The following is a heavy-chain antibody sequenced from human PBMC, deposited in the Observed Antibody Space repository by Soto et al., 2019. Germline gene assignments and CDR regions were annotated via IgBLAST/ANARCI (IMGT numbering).Heavy chain of an antibody. D-gene: IGHD3-16*01. Sequence: EVQLLDSGGGLVQPGGSLRISCAASGFTFGSYVMTWVRQAPGKGLEWVSAISVSGSTTYYADSVKGRFTISRDNSKNTLYLQMNSLRAEDKAVYYCAKSGGGGYRFFDPWGQGALVTVSS. CDR3: AKSGGGGYRFFDP. CDR2: ISVSGSTT. J-gene: IGHJ5*02. CDR1: GFTFGSYV. V-gene: IGHV3-23*01.